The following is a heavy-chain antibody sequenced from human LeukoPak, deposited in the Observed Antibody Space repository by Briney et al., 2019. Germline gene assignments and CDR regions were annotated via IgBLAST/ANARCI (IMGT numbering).Heavy chain of an antibody. CDR1: GGSISSYY. J-gene: IGHJ6*02. CDR2: IYYSGST. CDR3: ARAGYSYGYGYYYYGMDV. D-gene: IGHD5-18*01. Sequence: SQTLSLTYTVSGGSISSYYWSWIRQPPGKGLEWIGYIYYSGSTNYNPSLKSRVTISVDTSKNQFSLKLSSVTAADTAVYYCARAGYSYGYGYYYYGMDVWGQGTTVTVSS. V-gene: IGHV4-59*01.